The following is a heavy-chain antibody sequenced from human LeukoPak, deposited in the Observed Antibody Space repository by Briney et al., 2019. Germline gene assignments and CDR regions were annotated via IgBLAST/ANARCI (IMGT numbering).Heavy chain of an antibody. J-gene: IGHJ4*02. CDR1: GFPFSDYA. D-gene: IGHD3-10*01. CDR3: SRDRRPKNFGSGSYGY. CDR2: ISYDGNTV. V-gene: IGHV3-30*04. Sequence: PGGSLRLSWAASGFPFSDYAIHWVRQAPVTGLEWVALISYDGNTVYHADSVKGRFTISRDDSQNTFYLQMNSLRTDDSAVYFCSRDRRPKNFGSGSYGYWGQGTLVSVSS.